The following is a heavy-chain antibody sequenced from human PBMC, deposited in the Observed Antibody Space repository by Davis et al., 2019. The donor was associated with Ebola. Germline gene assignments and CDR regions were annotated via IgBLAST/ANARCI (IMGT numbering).Heavy chain of an antibody. Sequence: GSLRLSCTVSGGSISSSSYYWGWIRQPPGKGLEWIGGIYYSGSTYYNPSLKSRVTISVDTSKNQFSLKLSSVTAADTAVYYCARHDYIWGSYRLWYNWFDPWGQGTLVTVSS. V-gene: IGHV4-39*01. J-gene: IGHJ5*02. CDR3: ARHDYIWGSYRLWYNWFDP. CDR1: GGSISSSSYY. D-gene: IGHD3-16*02. CDR2: IYYSGST.